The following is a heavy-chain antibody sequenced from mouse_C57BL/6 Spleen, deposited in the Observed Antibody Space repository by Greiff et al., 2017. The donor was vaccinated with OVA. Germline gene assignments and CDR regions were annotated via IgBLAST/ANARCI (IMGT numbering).Heavy chain of an antibody. CDR3: ARSGGYDAMDY. CDR2: IYPGDGDT. Sequence: VQLVESGAELVKPGASVKISCKASGYAFSSYWMNWVKQRPGKGLEWIGQIYPGDGDTNYNGKFKGKATLTADKSSSTAYMQLSSLTSEDSAVYFCARSGGYDAMDYWGQGTSVTVSS. V-gene: IGHV1-80*01. CDR1: GYAFSSYW. D-gene: IGHD4-1*01. J-gene: IGHJ4*01.